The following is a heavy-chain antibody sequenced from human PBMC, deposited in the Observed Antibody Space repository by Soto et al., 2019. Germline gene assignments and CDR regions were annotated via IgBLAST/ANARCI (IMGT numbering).Heavy chain of an antibody. CDR1: GGSISSGGCY. J-gene: IGHJ6*03. V-gene: IGHV4-31*02. CDR3: ARGYGSRSYSEYNFYYYYLDA. CDR2: IYYSGST. Sequence: SVTLSLTWTVSGGSISSGGCYWSRIRQHPGKGLEWIGYIYYSGSTYYNPSLKSRVTISVDTSKNQFSLKLSSVTAADTAVYYCARGYGSRSYSEYNFYYYYLDAWCKATKVTVS. D-gene: IGHD3-10*01.